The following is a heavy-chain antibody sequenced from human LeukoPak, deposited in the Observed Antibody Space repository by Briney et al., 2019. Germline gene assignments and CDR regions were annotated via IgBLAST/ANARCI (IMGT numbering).Heavy chain of an antibody. Sequence: GGSLRLSCAASGFTFSSYAMHWVRQAPGKGLEWVAVISYDGSNKYYADSVKGRFTISRDNSKNTLYLQMNSLRAEDTAVYYCARSDYGDYYDYWGQGTLVTVSS. V-gene: IGHV3-30*04. D-gene: IGHD4-17*01. CDR2: ISYDGSNK. CDR3: ARSDYGDYYDY. CDR1: GFTFSSYA. J-gene: IGHJ4*02.